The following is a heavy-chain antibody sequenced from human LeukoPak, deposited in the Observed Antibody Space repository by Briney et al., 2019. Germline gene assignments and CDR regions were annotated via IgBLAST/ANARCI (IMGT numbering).Heavy chain of an antibody. V-gene: IGHV3-30-3*01. CDR2: ISYDGSNK. CDR3: ARGNPPLDY. J-gene: IGHJ4*02. CDR1: GFTFSSYA. Sequence: QPGGSLRLSCAASGFTFSSYAMHWVRQAPGKGLEWVAVISYDGSNKYYADSVKGRFTISRDNSKNTLYLQMNSLRAEDTAVYYCARGNPPLDYWGQGTLVTVSS.